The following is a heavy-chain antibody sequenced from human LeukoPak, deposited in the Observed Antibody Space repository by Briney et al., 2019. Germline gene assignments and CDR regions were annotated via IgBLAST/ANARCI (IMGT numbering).Heavy chain of an antibody. Sequence: PGGSLRLSCAASGFTFSSHWMNWVRQAPGRGLEWVASINQDGSKTHYVDSVKGRFTISRDNAKNSLHLQMNSLRGEDTAVYYCFGSGDLGWGQGTRVTVSS. J-gene: IGHJ4*02. CDR1: GFTFSSHW. V-gene: IGHV3-7*01. CDR2: INQDGSKT. D-gene: IGHD6-25*01. CDR3: FGSGDLG.